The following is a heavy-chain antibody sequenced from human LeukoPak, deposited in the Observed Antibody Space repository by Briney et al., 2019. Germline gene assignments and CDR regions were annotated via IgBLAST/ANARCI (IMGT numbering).Heavy chain of an antibody. CDR2: IGTAGDT. CDR3: ATGELETSYYYYYYMDV. CDR1: GFTFSSYD. D-gene: IGHD3-10*01. V-gene: IGHV3-13*01. J-gene: IGHJ6*03. Sequence: RGALRLSCAAPGFTFSSYDMHWVRQATGKGLEWVSAIGTAGDTYYPGSVKDRFTITRENAKNTLYLQMNSLRAVDTAVYYCATGELETSYYYYYYMDVWGKGTTVTVSS.